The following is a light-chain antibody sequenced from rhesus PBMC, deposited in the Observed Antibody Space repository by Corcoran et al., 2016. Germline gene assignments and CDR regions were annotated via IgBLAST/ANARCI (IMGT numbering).Light chain of an antibody. CDR2: YTS. V-gene: IGKV1-66*01. CDR3: QQYYNSPFT. Sequence: DIQMTQSPSSLSASVGDRVTITCRASQGMSHFFTGYQQTPGKAPKPQIYYTSNLEIGVPSRFSGSGSGTDYTRPISSLQPEDIATYFCQQYYNSPFTFGPGTKLDIK. J-gene: IGKJ3*01. CDR1: QGMSHF.